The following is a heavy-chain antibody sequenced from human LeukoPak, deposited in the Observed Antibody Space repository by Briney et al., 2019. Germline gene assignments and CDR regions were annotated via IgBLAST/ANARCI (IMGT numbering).Heavy chain of an antibody. CDR1: GGSISSGDYY. CDR2: IYYSGST. Sequence: SETLSLTCTVSGGSISSGDYYWSWIRQPPGKGLEWIGYIYYSGSTYYNPSLKSRVTISVDTSKNQFSLKLSSVTAADTAVYYCARVGGFDADPFDYWGQGTLVTVSS. J-gene: IGHJ4*02. D-gene: IGHD2/OR15-2a*01. V-gene: IGHV4-30-4*08. CDR3: ARVGGFDADPFDY.